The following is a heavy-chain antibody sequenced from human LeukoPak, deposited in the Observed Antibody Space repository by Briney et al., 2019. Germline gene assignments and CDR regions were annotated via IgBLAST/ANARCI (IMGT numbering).Heavy chain of an antibody. CDR1: GFTFSSYA. J-gene: IGHJ4*02. CDR3: ARDSRRWLQSEY. Sequence: GGSLRLSCAASGFTFSSYAMSWVRQAPGKGLEWVSAISGSGGSTYYADSVKGRFTISRDNSKNTLYLQMNSLRAEDTAVYYCARDSRRWLQSEYWGQGTLVTVSS. CDR2: ISGSGGST. D-gene: IGHD5-24*01. V-gene: IGHV3-23*01.